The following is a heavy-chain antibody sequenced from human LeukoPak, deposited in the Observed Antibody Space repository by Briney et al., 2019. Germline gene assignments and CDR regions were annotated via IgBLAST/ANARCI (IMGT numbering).Heavy chain of an antibody. CDR2: IYYSGST. V-gene: IGHV4-39*01. CDR1: AGSISSSSYY. D-gene: IGHD3-10*01. J-gene: IGHJ4*02. CDR3: AGEYYFDY. Sequence: SETLSLTCTDSAGSISSSSYYWGWIRQPPGKGLEWIGSIYYSGSTYYNPSLKSRVTISVDTSKNQFSLKLSSVTAADTAVYYCAGEYYFDYWGQGTLVTVSS.